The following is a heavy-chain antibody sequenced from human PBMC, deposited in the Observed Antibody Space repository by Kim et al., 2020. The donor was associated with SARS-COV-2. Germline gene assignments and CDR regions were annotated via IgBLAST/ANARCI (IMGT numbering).Heavy chain of an antibody. D-gene: IGHD3-10*01. CDR2: INHSGST. Sequence: SETLSLTCAVYGGSFSGYYWSWIRQPPGKGLEWIGEINHSGSTNYNPSLKSRVTISVDTSKNQFSLKLSSVTAADTAVYYCARATLPLYYSYYFDYWGQGTLVTVSS. J-gene: IGHJ4*02. CDR1: GGSFSGYY. V-gene: IGHV4-34*01. CDR3: ARATLPLYYSYYFDY.